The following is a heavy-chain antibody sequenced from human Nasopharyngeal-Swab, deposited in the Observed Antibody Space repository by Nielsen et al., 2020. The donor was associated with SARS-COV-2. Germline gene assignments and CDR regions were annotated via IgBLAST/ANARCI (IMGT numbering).Heavy chain of an antibody. Sequence: GESLKISCAASGFTFYDYTMHWVRQAPGKGLEWVSLISWGGGSTYYADSVKGRFTISRDNSKNSLYLQMNSLRTEDTALYYCAKDGERYSYGISGYWGQGTLVTVSS. V-gene: IGHV3-43*01. CDR1: GFTFYDYT. J-gene: IGHJ4*02. D-gene: IGHD5-18*01. CDR2: ISWGGGST. CDR3: AKDGERYSYGISGY.